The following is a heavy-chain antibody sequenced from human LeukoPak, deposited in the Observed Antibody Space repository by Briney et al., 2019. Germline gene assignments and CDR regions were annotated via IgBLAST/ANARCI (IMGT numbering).Heavy chain of an antibody. CDR3: ARGRGYCSSTSCYDDNWFDP. D-gene: IGHD2-2*01. CDR2: ISYDGSNK. V-gene: IGHV3-30-3*01. CDR1: GFTFSSYA. J-gene: IGHJ5*02. Sequence: GGSLRLSCVASGFTFSSYAMHWVRQAPGKGLEWVAVISYDGSNKYYADSVKGRFTISRDNSKNTLYPQMNSLRAEDTAVYYCARGRGYCSSTSCYDDNWFDPWGQGTLVTVSS.